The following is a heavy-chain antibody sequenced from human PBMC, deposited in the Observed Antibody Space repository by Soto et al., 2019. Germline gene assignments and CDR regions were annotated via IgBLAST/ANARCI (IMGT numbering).Heavy chain of an antibody. J-gene: IGHJ6*02. V-gene: IGHV1-2*04. Sequence: ASVKVSCKASGYTFTGYYMHWVRQAPGQGLEWMGWINPNSGGTNYAQKFQGWVTMTRDTSISTAYMELSRLRSDDTAMYYCARHSASSNYYYGMDVWGQGTTVTVSS. D-gene: IGHD6-6*01. CDR2: INPNSGGT. CDR1: GYTFTGYY. CDR3: ARHSASSNYYYGMDV.